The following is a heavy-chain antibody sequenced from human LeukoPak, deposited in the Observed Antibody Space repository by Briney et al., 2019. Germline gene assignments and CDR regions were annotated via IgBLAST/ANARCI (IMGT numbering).Heavy chain of an antibody. J-gene: IGHJ4*02. D-gene: IGHD3-3*01. CDR3: ARQFYDIWSGYYTADYYFDH. CDR1: GFSFSSYG. CDR2: ISTRSSHI. V-gene: IGHV3-21*01. Sequence: PGGSLRLSCAASGFSFSSYGMNWVRQAPGKGLEWVSSISTRSSHIYYADSVKGRFTISRDNTKNSLYLQMNSLRAEDTAVYFCARQFYDIWSGYYTADYYFDHWGQGALVTVSS.